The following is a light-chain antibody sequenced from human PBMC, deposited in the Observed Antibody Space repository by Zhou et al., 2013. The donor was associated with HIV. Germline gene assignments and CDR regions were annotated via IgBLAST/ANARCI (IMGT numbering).Light chain of an antibody. CDR2: GAS. Sequence: VEVTQSPATLSVSPGERATLSCRASQSVSSNLAWYQQKPGQAPRLLIYGASTRATGIPARFSGSGSGTEFTLTISSLQSEDFAVYYCQQYNNWGYTFGQGTKLEIK. CDR3: QQYNNWGYT. J-gene: IGKJ2*01. V-gene: IGKV3-15*01. CDR1: QSVSSN.